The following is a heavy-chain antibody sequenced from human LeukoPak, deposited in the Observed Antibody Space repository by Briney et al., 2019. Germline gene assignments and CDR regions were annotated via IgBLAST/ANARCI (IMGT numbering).Heavy chain of an antibody. V-gene: IGHV3-13*01. J-gene: IGHJ3*02. CDR2: IGTAGDT. D-gene: IGHD3-9*01. CDR3: ARGAEWFNAFDI. CDR1: GFTFSSYD. Sequence: GGSLRLSCAASGFTFSSYDMHWVRQATGKGLEWVSAIGTAGDTYYPGSVKGRFTISRENAKNSLYLQMNSLRAGDTAVYYCARGAEWFNAFDIWGQGTMVTVSS.